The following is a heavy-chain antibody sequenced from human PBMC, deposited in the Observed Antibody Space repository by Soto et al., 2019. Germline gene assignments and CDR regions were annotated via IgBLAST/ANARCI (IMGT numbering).Heavy chain of an antibody. D-gene: IGHD6-19*01. CDR3: ARDHYSSGWYYYYGMDV. CDR1: GFTVSSNY. CDR2: IYSGGST. Sequence: EVQLVETGGGLIQPGGSLRLSCAASGFTVSSNYMSWVRQAPGKGLEWVSVIYSGGSTYYADSVKGRFTISRDNSKNTLYLQMNSLRAEDTAVYYCARDHYSSGWYYYYGMDVWGQGTTVTASS. J-gene: IGHJ6*02. V-gene: IGHV3-53*02.